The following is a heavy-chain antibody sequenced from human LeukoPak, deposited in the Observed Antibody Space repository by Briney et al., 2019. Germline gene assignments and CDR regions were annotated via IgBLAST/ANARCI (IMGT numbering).Heavy chain of an antibody. V-gene: IGHV4-39*01. D-gene: IGHD2-21*02. CDR1: GGSISSSSYY. Sequence: PSETLSLTCTVSGGSISSSSYYWGWIRQPPGKGLEWIGSIYYSGSTYYNLSLKSRVTISVDTSKNQFSLKLSSMTAADTAVYYCARALCGGDCYGENWFDPWGQGTLVTVSS. CDR3: ARALCGGDCYGENWFDP. CDR2: IYYSGST. J-gene: IGHJ5*02.